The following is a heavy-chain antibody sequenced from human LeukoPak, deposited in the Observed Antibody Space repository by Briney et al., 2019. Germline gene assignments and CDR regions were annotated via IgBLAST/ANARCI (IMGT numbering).Heavy chain of an antibody. V-gene: IGHV1-18*01. CDR2: ISAYNGNT. CDR1: GYTFTSYG. D-gene: IGHD5-18*01. Sequence: ASVKVSCKASGYTFTSYGISWVRQAPGQGLEWMGWISAYNGNTNYAQKLQGRVTMTTDTSTSTAYMELRSLRSDDTAVYYCARDRDTAMVWWSPAVYYMDVWGKGTTVTVSS. CDR3: ARDRDTAMVWWSPAVYYMDV. J-gene: IGHJ6*03.